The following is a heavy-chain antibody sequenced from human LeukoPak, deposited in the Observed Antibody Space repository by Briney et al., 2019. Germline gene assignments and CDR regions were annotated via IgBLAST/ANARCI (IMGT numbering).Heavy chain of an antibody. D-gene: IGHD2-2*01. Sequence: GGSLRLSCAASGFTFSSYAMSWVRQAPGKGLEWVAVISYDGSNKYYADSVKGRFTISRDNSKNTLYLQMNSLRAEDTAVYYCAKDWGYQLLMDWFDPWGQGTLVTVSS. CDR1: GFTFSSYA. J-gene: IGHJ5*02. CDR3: AKDWGYQLLMDWFDP. V-gene: IGHV3-30*18. CDR2: ISYDGSNK.